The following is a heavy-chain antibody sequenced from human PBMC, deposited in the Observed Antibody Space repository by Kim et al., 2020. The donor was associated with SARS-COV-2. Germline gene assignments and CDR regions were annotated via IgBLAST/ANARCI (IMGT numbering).Heavy chain of an antibody. CDR1: GFTFSSYG. CDR2: IWYDGSNK. D-gene: IGHD3-9*01. CDR3: AREVLNNFDWFHYGMDV. J-gene: IGHJ6*02. V-gene: IGHV3-33*01. Sequence: GGSLRLSCAASGFTFSSYGMHWVRQAPGKGLEWVAVIWYDGSNKYYADSVKGRFTISRDNSKNTLYLQMNSVRAEDTAVYYCAREVLNNFDWFHYGMDVWGQGTTVTVSS.